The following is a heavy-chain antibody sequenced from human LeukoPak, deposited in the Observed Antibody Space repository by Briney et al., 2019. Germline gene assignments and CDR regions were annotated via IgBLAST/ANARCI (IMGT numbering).Heavy chain of an antibody. Sequence: GGSLRLSCAASGFTFSSYWMHWVRQAPGKGLEWVSAISGSGGSTYYADSVKGRFTISRDNSKNTLYLQMNSLRAEDTAVYYCAKDGVPLNYGDYDLDYWGQGTLVTVSS. V-gene: IGHV3-23*01. CDR1: GFTFSSYW. CDR2: ISGSGGST. D-gene: IGHD4-17*01. CDR3: AKDGVPLNYGDYDLDY. J-gene: IGHJ4*02.